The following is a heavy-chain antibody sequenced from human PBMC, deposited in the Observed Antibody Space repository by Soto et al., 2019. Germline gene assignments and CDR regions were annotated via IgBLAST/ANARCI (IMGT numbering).Heavy chain of an antibody. CDR3: ARANGALYWFDP. CDR2: IIPILGIA. J-gene: IGHJ5*02. CDR1: GGTFSSYT. D-gene: IGHD2-2*02. V-gene: IGHV1-69*02. Sequence: QVQLVQSGAEVKKPGSSVKVSCKASGGTFSSYTISWVRQAPGQGLEWMGRIIPILGIANYAQKFQGRVTITADKSTSTAYIELSSLRSEDTAVYYCARANGALYWFDPWGQGTLVTVSS.